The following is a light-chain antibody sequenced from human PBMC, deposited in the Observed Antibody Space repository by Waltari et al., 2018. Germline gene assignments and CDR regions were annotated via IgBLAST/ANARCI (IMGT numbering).Light chain of an antibody. CDR3: CSYAGIFTLYV. CDR1: SSDVGGYNY. J-gene: IGLJ1*01. CDR2: DVT. V-gene: IGLV2-11*01. Sequence: QSALTQPRSVSGSPGQSVTIACTGTSSDVGGYNYVSWYQQLPGKAPKLMVYDVTKRPSGVPDRFSGSKSGNTASLTSSGLQADDEADYYCCSYAGIFTLYVFGAETKVTVL.